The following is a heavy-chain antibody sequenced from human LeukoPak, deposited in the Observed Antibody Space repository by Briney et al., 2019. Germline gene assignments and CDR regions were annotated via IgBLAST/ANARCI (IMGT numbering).Heavy chain of an antibody. CDR3: ARDPKPSVAGTRRYYYYYYGMDV. CDR1: GFTLRAYG. V-gene: IGHV3-33*01. D-gene: IGHD6-19*01. Sequence: GGSLRLSCAASGFTLRAYGMHWVRQAPGKGLEWVADLWSDGSNKFYADSVKGRFTISRDNSKNTLYLQMNSLRAEDTAVYYCARDPKPSVAGTRRYYYYYYGMDVWGQGTTVTVSS. CDR2: LWSDGSNK. J-gene: IGHJ6*02.